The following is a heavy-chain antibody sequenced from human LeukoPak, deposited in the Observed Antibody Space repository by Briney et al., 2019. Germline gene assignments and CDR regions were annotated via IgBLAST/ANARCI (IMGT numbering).Heavy chain of an antibody. J-gene: IGHJ4*02. CDR2: ISSSSSYI. CDR1: GFTFSSYS. CDR3: ARAADYYDSSGYYSYFDY. Sequence: GGSLRLSCAASGFTFSSYSMNWVRQAPGKGLEWVSSISSSSSYIYYADSVKGRFTISRDNAKNPLYLQMNSLRAEDTAVYYCARAADYYDSSGYYSYFDYWGQGTLVTVSS. V-gene: IGHV3-21*01. D-gene: IGHD3-22*01.